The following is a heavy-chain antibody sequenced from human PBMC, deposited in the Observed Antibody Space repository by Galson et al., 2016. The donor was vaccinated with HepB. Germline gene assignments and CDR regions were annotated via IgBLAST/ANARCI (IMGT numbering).Heavy chain of an antibody. V-gene: IGHV4-39*01. D-gene: IGHD3-22*01. CDR1: GGSISSSSHY. CDR3: ARQDYYASSGYIDALDI. CDR2: ISYSGST. J-gene: IGHJ3*02. Sequence: SETLSLTCTVSGGSISSSSHYWGWIRQPPGMGLEWIGSISYSGSTYYNPSLKSRVTISVDTSKNQFSLKLSSVTAADTAVYYCARQDYYASSGYIDALDIWGQGTMGIVSS.